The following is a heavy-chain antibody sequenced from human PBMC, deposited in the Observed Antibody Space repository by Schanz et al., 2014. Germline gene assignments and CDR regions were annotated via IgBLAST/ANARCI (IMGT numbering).Heavy chain of an antibody. CDR1: GFTISSYS. CDR2: ISSSGSYI. J-gene: IGHJ6*02. D-gene: IGHD3-9*01. Sequence: EVHLVESGGGLVKRGGSLRLSCAASGFTISSYSMNWVRQAPGKGLEWVSSISSSGSYIYYADSVKGRFSISRDNAKNSLFLQMNRLRAEDTAVYYCARDSGPYYDKSMDVWGQGTTVAVSS. CDR3: ARDSGPYYDKSMDV. V-gene: IGHV3-21*04.